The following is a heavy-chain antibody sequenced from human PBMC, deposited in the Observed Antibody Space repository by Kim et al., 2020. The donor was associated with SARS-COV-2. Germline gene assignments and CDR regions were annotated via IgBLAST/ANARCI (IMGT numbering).Heavy chain of an antibody. D-gene: IGHD2-15*01. CDR3: SRGGGPDSHCHFRF. J-gene: IGHJ6*03. Sequence: GGSLRLSCAASGFTFSAYNMRWIRQAPGKGLEWIASISRSGGESIKSAASLKGRITIFSDNARNYMCLQMINLRAADKAVVYCSRGGGPDSHCHFRFWG. CDR1: GFTFSAYN. CDR2: ISRSGGESI. V-gene: IGHV3-11*01.